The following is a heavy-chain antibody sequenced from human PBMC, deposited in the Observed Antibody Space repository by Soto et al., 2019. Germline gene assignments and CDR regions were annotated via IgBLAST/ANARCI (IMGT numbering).Heavy chain of an antibody. CDR1: GFTFSNYA. J-gene: IGHJ4*02. D-gene: IGHD2-15*01. V-gene: IGHV3-30-3*01. CDR3: ARPGYCSGASCYDYFDN. Sequence: PVGSLRLSCAASGFTFSNYAMHWVRQAPGKGLEWVAIISYDGSIKYYADSVKGRFTISRDSSKNTLNLQMNSLRTEDTAVYYCARPGYCSGASCYDYFDNWGQGTLVTVSS. CDR2: ISYDGSIK.